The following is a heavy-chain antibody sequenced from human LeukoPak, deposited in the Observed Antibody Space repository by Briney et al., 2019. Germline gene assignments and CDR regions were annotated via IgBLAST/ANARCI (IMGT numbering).Heavy chain of an antibody. CDR1: GFIFGSYN. J-gene: IGHJ4*02. CDR2: ISSSSTYI. V-gene: IGHV3-21*01. D-gene: IGHD3-16*01. CDR3: ARVQRGETATFDY. Sequence: GGSLRLSCAASGFIFGSYNMNWVRHVPGRGLEWVSSISSSSTYIHYADSLEGRFTISRDNARNSLYLQINSLRVEDTAVYYCARVQRGETATFDYWGQGILVSVSS.